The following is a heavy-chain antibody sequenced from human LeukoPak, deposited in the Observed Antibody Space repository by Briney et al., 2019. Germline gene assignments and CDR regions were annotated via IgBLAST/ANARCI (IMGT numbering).Heavy chain of an antibody. CDR1: GFTFSSYW. Sequence: GGSLRLSCAASGFTFSSYWMSWVRQAPGKGLEWVANIKEDGSEKYYVDSVKGRFTISRDNAKNSLYLQMNNLRAEDTALYHCATAVAAGWFDLWGQGTLVTVSS. D-gene: IGHD6-13*01. CDR2: IKEDGSEK. J-gene: IGHJ5*02. V-gene: IGHV3-7*01. CDR3: ATAVAAGWFDL.